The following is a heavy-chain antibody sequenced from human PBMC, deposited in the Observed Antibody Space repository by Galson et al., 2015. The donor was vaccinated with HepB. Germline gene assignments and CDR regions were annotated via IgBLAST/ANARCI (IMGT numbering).Heavy chain of an antibody. J-gene: IGHJ4*02. CDR1: GFTFSSYA. CDR2: ISYDGSNK. V-gene: IGHV3-30*04. Sequence: SLRLSCAASGFTFSSYAMHWVRQAPGKGLEWVAVISYDGSNKYYADSVKGRFTISRDNSKNTLYLQMNSLRAEDTAVYYCARPYPPPTDYGGYYFDYWGQGTLVTVSS. CDR3: ARPYPPPTDYGGYYFDY. D-gene: IGHD4-23*01.